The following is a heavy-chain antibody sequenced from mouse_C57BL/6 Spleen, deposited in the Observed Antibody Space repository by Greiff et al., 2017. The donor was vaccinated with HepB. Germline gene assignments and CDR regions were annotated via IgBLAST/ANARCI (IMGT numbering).Heavy chain of an antibody. CDR1: GYAFSSSW. J-gene: IGHJ2*01. V-gene: IGHV1-82*01. CDR3: ARKGNWDPFDY. CDR2: IYPGDGDT. D-gene: IGHD4-1*01. Sequence: QVQLQQSGPELVKPGASVKISCKASGYAFSSSWMNWVKQRPGKGLEWIGRIYPGDGDTNYNGKFKGKATLTADKSSSTAYMQLSSLTSEDSAVYFCARKGNWDPFDYWGQGTTLTVSS.